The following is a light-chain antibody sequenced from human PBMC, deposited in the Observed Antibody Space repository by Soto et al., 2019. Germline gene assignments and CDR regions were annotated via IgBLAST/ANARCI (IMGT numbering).Light chain of an antibody. CDR1: HDITKY. Sequence: DIQMTQSPSSLSASVGERVTITCQASHDITKYLNWYQQKPGQAPKLLIYDASNLETGVPSRFSGSGSRKDFTFTISSLQPEDFATYYCQQYDNLLFTFGPGTKVDVK. CDR2: DAS. V-gene: IGKV1-33*01. J-gene: IGKJ3*01. CDR3: QQYDNLLFT.